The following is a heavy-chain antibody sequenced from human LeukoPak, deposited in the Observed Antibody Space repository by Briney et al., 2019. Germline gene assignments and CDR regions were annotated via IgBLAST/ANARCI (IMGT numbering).Heavy chain of an antibody. Sequence: SETLSLTCTVSSDSFSSSRFNWAWIRQTPGKGLEWIGTIHYSGDTYHNPSLKSRVTLSRDTSKNQFSLRLTSVIAADTAVYYCARQIGGSGSYRPTFDYWGQGTLVTVSS. CDR3: ARQIGGSGSYRPTFDY. V-gene: IGHV4-39*07. D-gene: IGHD1-26*01. J-gene: IGHJ4*02. CDR1: SDSFSSSRFN. CDR2: IHYSGDT.